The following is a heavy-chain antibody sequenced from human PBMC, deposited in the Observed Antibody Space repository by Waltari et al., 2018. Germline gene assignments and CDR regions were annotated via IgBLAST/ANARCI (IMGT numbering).Heavy chain of an antibody. CDR1: GGTFSSYA. V-gene: IGHV1-69*01. D-gene: IGHD3-22*01. CDR3: ARDYYDSSGYSDLAFDI. J-gene: IGHJ3*02. CDR2: IIPIFGTA. Sequence: QVQLVQSGAEVKKPGSSVKVSCKASGGTFSSYAISWVRQAPGQGLEGMGGIIPIFGTANYGQKCQGRVTITADESTSTAYMELSSLRSEDTAVYYCARDYYDSSGYSDLAFDIWGQGTMVTVSS.